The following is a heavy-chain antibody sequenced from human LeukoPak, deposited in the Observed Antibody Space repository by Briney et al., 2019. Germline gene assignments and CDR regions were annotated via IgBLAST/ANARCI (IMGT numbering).Heavy chain of an antibody. CDR1: GGSISSGGYY. Sequence: SQTLSLTCTVSGGSISSGGYYWSWIRQHPGKGLEWIGYIYYSGSTYYNPSLKSRVTISVDTSKNQFSLKLSSVTAADTAVYYCARLGSTNSRRTYNWFDPWGQGTLVTVSS. CDR2: IYYSGST. J-gene: IGHJ5*02. V-gene: IGHV4-31*03. CDR3: ARLGSTNSRRTYNWFDP. D-gene: IGHD2-2*01.